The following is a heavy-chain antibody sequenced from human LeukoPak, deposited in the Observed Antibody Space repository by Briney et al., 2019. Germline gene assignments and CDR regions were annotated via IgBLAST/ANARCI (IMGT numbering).Heavy chain of an antibody. D-gene: IGHD2-2*01. CDR2: ISYDGSNK. Sequence: PGRSLRLSCAASGFTFSSYAMHWVRQAPGKGLEWVAVISYDGSNKYYADSVKGRFTISRDNSKNTLYLQMNSLRAEDTAVYYCVRTQPAYDYWGQGTLVTVSS. CDR1: GFTFSSYA. CDR3: VRTQPAYDY. J-gene: IGHJ4*02. V-gene: IGHV3-30-3*01.